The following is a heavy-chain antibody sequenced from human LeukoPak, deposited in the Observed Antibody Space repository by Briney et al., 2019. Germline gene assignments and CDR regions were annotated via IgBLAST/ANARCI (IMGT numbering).Heavy chain of an antibody. J-gene: IGHJ4*02. CDR3: ARDVGEVTGTHFDF. CDR2: IYYSGST. Sequence: PSETLSLTCTVSGGFINSHDWSWIRQPPGKGLEWIGYIYYSGSTNYNPSLKSRVTISLDRSENQFSLNLSSVTPADTALYYCARDVGEVTGTHFDFWGQGTLVTVSS. D-gene: IGHD6-19*01. CDR1: GGFINSHD. V-gene: IGHV4-59*11.